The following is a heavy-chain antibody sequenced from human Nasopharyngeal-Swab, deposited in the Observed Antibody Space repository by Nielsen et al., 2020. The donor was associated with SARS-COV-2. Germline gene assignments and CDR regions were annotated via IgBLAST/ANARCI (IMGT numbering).Heavy chain of an antibody. D-gene: IGHD3-22*01. Sequence: ASVKVSCKASGYTFTSYAMHWVRQAPGQRLEWMGWVNAGKGNTKYSQKFQGRVTITRDTSASTACMELSSLRSEDTAVYYCARGEYDSSGYTYYYGMDVWGQGTTVTVSS. J-gene: IGHJ6*02. CDR1: GYTFTSYA. CDR3: ARGEYDSSGYTYYYGMDV. CDR2: VNAGKGNT. V-gene: IGHV1-3*01.